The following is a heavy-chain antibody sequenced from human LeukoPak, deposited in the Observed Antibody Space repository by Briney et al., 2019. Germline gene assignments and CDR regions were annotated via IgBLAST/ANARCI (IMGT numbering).Heavy chain of an antibody. D-gene: IGHD2-15*01. Sequence: QPGGSLRLSCAASGFIFSTYAMSWVRQAPGKGLEWVSAISGSGVTTYYADSVKGRFTISRDNSKNTLYLQMNSLRAEDTAVYYCAKFDGPRLLHFDYWGQGTLVTVSS. V-gene: IGHV3-23*01. CDR3: AKFDGPRLLHFDY. J-gene: IGHJ4*02. CDR1: GFIFSTYA. CDR2: ISGSGVTT.